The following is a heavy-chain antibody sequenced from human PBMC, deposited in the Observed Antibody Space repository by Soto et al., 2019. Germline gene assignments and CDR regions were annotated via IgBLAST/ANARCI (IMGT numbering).Heavy chain of an antibody. Sequence: EVQLLESGGGLVPPGGSLRLSCEGSGFIFHNFAMSWVRQAPGKGLEWVSSISGSGDSTYYPDSLRGRVTVSRDNSKNMLYVQMNSLTAEDTAAYYCARYSDSSGDYYHGLDVWGQGTTVTVSS. CDR1: GFIFHNFA. V-gene: IGHV3-23*01. CDR2: ISGSGDST. J-gene: IGHJ6*02. CDR3: ARYSDSSGDYYHGLDV. D-gene: IGHD6-6*01.